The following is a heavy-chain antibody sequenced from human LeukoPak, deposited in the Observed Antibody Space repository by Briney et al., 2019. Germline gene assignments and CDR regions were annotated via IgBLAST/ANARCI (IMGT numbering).Heavy chain of an antibody. J-gene: IGHJ3*02. CDR3: AGSIFGSGVEDAFDI. D-gene: IGHD3-10*01. CDR1: GYTFTSYG. V-gene: IGHV1-18*01. CDR2: ISAYNGNT. Sequence: ASVKVSCKASGYTFTSYGISWVRQAPGQGLEWMGWISAYNGNTNYAQKLQGRVTMTTDTATSTAYVELRSLRSDDTAVYYCAGSIFGSGVEDAFDIWGQGTMVTVSS.